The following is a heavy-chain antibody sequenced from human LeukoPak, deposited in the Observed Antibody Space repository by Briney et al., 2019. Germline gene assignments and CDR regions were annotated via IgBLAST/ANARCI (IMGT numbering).Heavy chain of an antibody. CDR1: GGSFSGYY. D-gene: IGHD3-10*01. CDR2: INHSGST. CDR3: ARGIGNYYYMDV. Sequence: SETLSLTCAVYGGSFSGYYWSWIRQPPGKGLEWIGEINHSGSTNYNPSLKSRVTISVDTSKNQCSLKLSSVTAADTAVYYCARGIGNYYYMDVWGKGTTVTVSS. J-gene: IGHJ6*03. V-gene: IGHV4-34*01.